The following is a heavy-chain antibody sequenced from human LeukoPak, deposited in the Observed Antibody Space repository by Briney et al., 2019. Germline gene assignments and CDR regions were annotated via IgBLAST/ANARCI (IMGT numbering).Heavy chain of an antibody. V-gene: IGHV1-18*01. CDR3: ARVREEYGSSWYLGLSYYYYGMDV. CDR1: GYTFTSYG. CDR2: ISAYNGNT. J-gene: IGHJ6*02. D-gene: IGHD6-13*01. Sequence: ASVKVSCKASGYTFTSYGISWVRQAPGQGLEWMGWISAYNGNTNYAQKLQGRVTMTTDTSTSTAYMELRSLRSDDTAVYYCARVREEYGSSWYLGLSYYYYGMDVWGQGTTVTVSS.